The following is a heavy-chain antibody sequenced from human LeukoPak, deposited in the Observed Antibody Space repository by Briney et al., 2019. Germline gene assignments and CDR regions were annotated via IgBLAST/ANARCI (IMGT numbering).Heavy chain of an antibody. J-gene: IGHJ4*02. Sequence: ASVKVSCKTSGYTFSTYGITWVRQAPGQGFQCMVCISPHSGNTKYAENFQGRISLTTDTSATTAYMDLRSLTSDDTAVYYCARDLSSGGWTLEFDYWGQGSLVTVAS. CDR2: ISPHSGNT. CDR3: ARDLSSGGWTLEFDY. D-gene: IGHD1-1*01. V-gene: IGHV1-18*01. CDR1: GYTFSTYG.